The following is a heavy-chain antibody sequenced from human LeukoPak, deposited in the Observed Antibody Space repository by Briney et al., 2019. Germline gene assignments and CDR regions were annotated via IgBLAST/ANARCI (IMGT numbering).Heavy chain of an antibody. CDR1: GFTFSSYS. CDR2: ISSRSI. J-gene: IGHJ4*02. Sequence: GESLRLSCAASGFTFSSYSMTWVRQAPGKGLEWVSSISSRSIYYADSVKGRFTISRDNAKNSLYLQMNSLRAEDTAVYYCARAGGEYSWNYIDYWGQGTLVTVSS. V-gene: IGHV3-21*01. CDR3: ARAGGEYSWNYIDY. D-gene: IGHD6-6*01.